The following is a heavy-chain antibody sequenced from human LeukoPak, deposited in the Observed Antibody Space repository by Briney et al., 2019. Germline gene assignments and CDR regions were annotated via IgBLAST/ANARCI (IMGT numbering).Heavy chain of an antibody. CDR2: INAYNGNT. J-gene: IGHJ4*02. V-gene: IGHV1-18*01. Sequence: GASVKVSCKASGYTFISYAIHWVRQAPGQRLEWMGWINAYNGNTSYAQKLQGRVTMTTDTSTSTAYMELRSLRSDDTAVYYCARSFPLCSSTSCPRHPGDDYWGQGTLVTVSS. CDR3: ARSFPLCSSTSCPRHPGDDY. D-gene: IGHD2-2*01. CDR1: GYTFISYA.